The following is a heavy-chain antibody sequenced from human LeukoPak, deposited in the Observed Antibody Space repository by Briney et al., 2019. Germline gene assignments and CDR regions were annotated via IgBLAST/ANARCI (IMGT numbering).Heavy chain of an antibody. CDR1: GGSISGYY. D-gene: IGHD2-8*01. V-gene: IGHV4-59*01. J-gene: IGHJ6*02. CDR3: ARDEMGDV. CDR2: TYYSGST. Sequence: SQTLSLTCTVSGGSISGYYWSWIRQPPGKGLEWIGYTYYSGSTYYNPSLKSRVTISVDTSKNQFSLKLNSVTAADTAVYYCARDEMGDVWGQGTTVTVSS.